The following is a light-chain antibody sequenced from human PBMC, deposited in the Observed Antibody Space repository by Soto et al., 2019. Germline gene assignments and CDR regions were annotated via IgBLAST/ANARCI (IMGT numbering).Light chain of an antibody. CDR3: QQSGT. Sequence: DIQMTQSPSTLSASVGDRVTITCRASQSISSGLAWYQQKPGKAPKLLIYDASSLESGVPSRFSGSGSGTEFTLTISSLQPDDFATYYCQQSGTFGQGTKLEIK. V-gene: IGKV1-5*01. CDR1: QSISSG. CDR2: DAS. J-gene: IGKJ2*01.